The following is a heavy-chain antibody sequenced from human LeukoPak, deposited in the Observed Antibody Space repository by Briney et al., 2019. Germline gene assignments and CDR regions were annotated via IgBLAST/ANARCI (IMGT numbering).Heavy chain of an antibody. J-gene: IGHJ4*02. CDR3: ARDNHYDNHPDY. CDR2: ISSSSSYI. D-gene: IGHD3-22*01. V-gene: IGHV3-21*01. CDR1: GFTFSSYS. Sequence: PGGSLRLSCVASGFTFSSYSMNWVRQAPGKGLEWVSSISSSSSYIYYADSAKGRFTISRDNAKNSLYLQMNSLRAEDTAVYYCARDNHYDNHPDYWGQGTLVTVSS.